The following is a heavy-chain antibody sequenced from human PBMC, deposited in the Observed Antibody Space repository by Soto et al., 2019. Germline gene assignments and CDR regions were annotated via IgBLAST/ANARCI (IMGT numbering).Heavy chain of an antibody. CDR1: GYTSTSYA. CDR2: INAGNGNT. Sequence: GASVKVSCKASGYTSTSYAMHWVRQAPGQRLEWMGWINAGNGNTKYSQKFQGRVTITRDTSASTAYMELSSLRSEDTAVYYCARDLDLRDFWSGHFGGVWFDPWGQGTLVTVSS. J-gene: IGHJ5*02. V-gene: IGHV1-3*01. CDR3: ARDLDLRDFWSGHFGGVWFDP. D-gene: IGHD3-3*01.